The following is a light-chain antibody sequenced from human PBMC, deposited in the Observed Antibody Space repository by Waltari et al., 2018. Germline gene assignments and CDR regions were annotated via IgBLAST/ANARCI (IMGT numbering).Light chain of an antibody. CDR3: QQLT. J-gene: IGKJ4*01. CDR2: AAS. Sequence: DIQLTQSPSFLSASVGDRVTITGRASQGISSYLAWYQQKPGKAPKLLIYAASTLQSGVPSRFSGSGSGTEFTLTISSLQPEDFATYYCQQLTFGGGTKVEIK. CDR1: QGISSY. V-gene: IGKV1-9*01.